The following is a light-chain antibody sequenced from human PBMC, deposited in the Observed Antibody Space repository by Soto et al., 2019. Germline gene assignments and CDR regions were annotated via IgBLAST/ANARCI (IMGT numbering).Light chain of an antibody. CDR1: SSDVGGYYY. CDR2: EVN. Sequence: QSALTQPPSASGSPGQSVTISCTGTSSDVGGYYYVSWYQQHPGKAPKLMIYEVNKRPSGVPDRFSGSKSGNTASLTVSGLQADDEADYYCSAYTRSSLWVFGGGTKLTVL. J-gene: IGLJ3*02. CDR3: SAYTRSSLWV. V-gene: IGLV2-8*01.